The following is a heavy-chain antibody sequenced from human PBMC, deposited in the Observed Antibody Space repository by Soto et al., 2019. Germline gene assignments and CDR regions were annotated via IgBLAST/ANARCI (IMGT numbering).Heavy chain of an antibody. J-gene: IGHJ4*02. CDR3: ARALRPYYYGSGSYSDY. V-gene: IGHV3-30-3*01. D-gene: IGHD3-10*01. CDR2: ISYDGSNK. Sequence: QVQLVESGGGVVQLGRSLRLSCAASGFTFSSYAMHWVRQAPGKGLEWVAVISYDGSNKYYADSVKGRFTISRDNSKNTLYLQMNSLRAEDTAVYYCARALRPYYYGSGSYSDYWGQGTLVTVSS. CDR1: GFTFSSYA.